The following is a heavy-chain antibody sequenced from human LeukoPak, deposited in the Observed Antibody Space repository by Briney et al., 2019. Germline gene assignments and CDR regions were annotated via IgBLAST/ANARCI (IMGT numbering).Heavy chain of an antibody. D-gene: IGHD5-12*01. V-gene: IGHV3-30*18. Sequence: PGRSLRLSCAASGFTFSSYGMHWVRQAPGKGLEWVAVISYDGSNKYCADSVKGRFTISRDNSKNTLYLQMNSLRAEDTAVYYCAKEGIVATISYFDYWGQGTLVTVSS. CDR3: AKEGIVATISYFDY. CDR1: GFTFSSYG. CDR2: ISYDGSNK. J-gene: IGHJ4*02.